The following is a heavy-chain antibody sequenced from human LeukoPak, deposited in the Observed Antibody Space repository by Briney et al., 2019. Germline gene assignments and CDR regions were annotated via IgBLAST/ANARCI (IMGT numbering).Heavy chain of an antibody. CDR3: TRDALFGSGRTHLDF. CDR1: GFTFSNAW. J-gene: IGHJ4*02. D-gene: IGHD3-10*01. Sequence: PGGSLRLSCAASGFTFSNAWMSCVRQAPGKGLEWVANIKHDGSEAHYVDSVKGRFTISRDNAKNSLSLQMNSLNVDDTGVYFCTRDALFGSGRTHLDFWSQGTLVSVSS. CDR2: IKHDGSEA. V-gene: IGHV3-7*04.